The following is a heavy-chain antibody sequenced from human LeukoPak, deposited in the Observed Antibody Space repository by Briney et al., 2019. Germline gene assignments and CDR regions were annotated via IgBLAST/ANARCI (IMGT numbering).Heavy chain of an antibody. CDR1: GDSVPSNSAV. CDR2: TYYRSKWYN. V-gene: IGHV6-1*01. D-gene: IGHD5-24*01. J-gene: IGHJ5*02. Sequence: SQTLSLTCAISGDSVPSNSAVWNWIRQSPSRGLEWLGRTYYRSKWYNDYAVSVKSRISINPDTSKSQFSLQLNSVTPEDTAVYYCARGRSLQSWFDPWGQGTLVTVSS. CDR3: ARGRSLQSWFDP.